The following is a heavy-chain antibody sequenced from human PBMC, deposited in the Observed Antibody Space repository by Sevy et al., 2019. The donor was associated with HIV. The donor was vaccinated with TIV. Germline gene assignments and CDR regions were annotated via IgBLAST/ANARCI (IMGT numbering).Heavy chain of an antibody. CDR2: ISAYNGNT. Sequence: ASVKVSCKASGYTFTSYGISWVRQAPGQGLEWMGWISAYNGNTNYAQKLQGRVTMTTDTSTSTAYMERRSLRSDDTAVYYCARDYGSGSYWSGYYYYYGMDVWGQGTTVTVSS. J-gene: IGHJ6*02. CDR3: ARDYGSGSYWSGYYYYYGMDV. CDR1: GYTFTSYG. D-gene: IGHD3-10*01. V-gene: IGHV1-18*01.